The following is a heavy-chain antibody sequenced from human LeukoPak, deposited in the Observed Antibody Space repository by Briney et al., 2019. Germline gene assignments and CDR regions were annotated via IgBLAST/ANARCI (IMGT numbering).Heavy chain of an antibody. CDR3: AKVVRYDSSGYFDY. D-gene: IGHD3-22*01. CDR2: ISYDGSNK. CDR1: GFTFSSYG. Sequence: GGSLRLSCAASGFTFSSYGMHWVRQAPGKGLEWVAVISYDGSNKYYADSVKGRFTISGDNSKNTLYLQMNSLRAEDTAVYYCAKVVRYDSSGYFDYWGQGTLVTVSS. J-gene: IGHJ4*02. V-gene: IGHV3-30*18.